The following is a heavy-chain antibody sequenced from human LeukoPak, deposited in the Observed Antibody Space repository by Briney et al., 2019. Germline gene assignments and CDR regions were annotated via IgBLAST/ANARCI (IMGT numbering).Heavy chain of an antibody. Sequence: GGSLRLSCAASGFTFSSYGMHWVRQAPGKGLEWVAVISYDGSNKYYADSVKGRFTISRDNSKNTLYLQMNSLRAEDTAVYYCAKPYSNYRGYYYYYMDVWGKGTTVTVSS. J-gene: IGHJ6*03. V-gene: IGHV3-30*18. CDR2: ISYDGSNK. D-gene: IGHD4-11*01. CDR1: GFTFSSYG. CDR3: AKPYSNYRGYYYYYMDV.